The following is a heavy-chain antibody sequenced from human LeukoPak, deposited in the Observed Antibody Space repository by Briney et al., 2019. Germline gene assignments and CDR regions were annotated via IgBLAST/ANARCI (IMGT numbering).Heavy chain of an antibody. CDR2: ISNGGGST. CDR1: GFTFTNYA. D-gene: IGHD3-10*01. J-gene: IGHJ4*02. CDR3: AKEPAYFYGSGSFSHYFDC. V-gene: IGHV3-23*01. Sequence: PGGSLRLSCAASGFTFTNYAMTWVRQAPGKGLEWVSSISNGGGSTHYADSVKGRFTISRDNSKSTLYLQMNSLRAEDTAVYFCAKEPAYFYGSGSFSHYFDCWGQGTLVTASS.